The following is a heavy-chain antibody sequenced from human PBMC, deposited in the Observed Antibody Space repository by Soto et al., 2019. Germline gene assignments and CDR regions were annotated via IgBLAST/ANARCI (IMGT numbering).Heavy chain of an antibody. CDR1: GGSRSSGGYY. V-gene: IGHV4-31*03. CDR2: SYYSVST. CDR3: ARGIAAGGTTDY. J-gene: IGHJ4*02. D-gene: IGHD6-13*01. Sequence: LSLTCTVSGGSRSSGGYYWSWIRQHPGKGLEWIGYSYYSVSTYYNPSLKSRVTISVDTSKKQFSLKVSSVTAADTAVYYCARGIAAGGTTDYWGQGTLVTVSS.